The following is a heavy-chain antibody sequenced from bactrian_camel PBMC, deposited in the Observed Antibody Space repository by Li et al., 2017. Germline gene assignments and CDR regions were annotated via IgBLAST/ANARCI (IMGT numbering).Heavy chain of an antibody. CDR3: AARGPYCYTKLSVRDFTY. V-gene: IGHV3S63*01. CDR1: EWDLYC. D-gene: IGHD2*01. J-gene: IGHJ6*01. CDR2: IGTDART. Sequence: HVQLVESGGGSVQAGGSLRLSCAPSEWDLYCMAWFRQAPGKEREGVASIGTDARTSYADSVKGRFTISEGDAGAKTLYLQMNNLKPEDTAMYYCAARGPYCYTKLSVRDFTYWGQGTQVTVS.